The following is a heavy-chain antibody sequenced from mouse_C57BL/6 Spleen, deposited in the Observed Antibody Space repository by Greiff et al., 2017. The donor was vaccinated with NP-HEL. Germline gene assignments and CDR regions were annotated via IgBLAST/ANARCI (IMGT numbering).Heavy chain of an antibody. CDR1: GFSLTSYG. Sequence: QVQLQQSGPGLVQPSQSLSITCTVSGFSLTSYGVHWVRQSPGKGLEWLGVIWRGGSTDYNAAFMSRLSITKDNSKSQVFFKMNSLQADDTAIYYCAKPSYYDYGWFDYWGQGTTLTVSS. D-gene: IGHD2-4*01. J-gene: IGHJ2*01. V-gene: IGHV2-5*01. CDR2: IWRGGST. CDR3: AKPSYYDYGWFDY.